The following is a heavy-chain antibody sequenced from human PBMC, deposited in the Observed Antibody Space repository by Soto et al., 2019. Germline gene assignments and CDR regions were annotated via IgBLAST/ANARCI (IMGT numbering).Heavy chain of an antibody. V-gene: IGHV3-7*03. CDR2: IKQDGSEK. D-gene: IGHD3-22*01. J-gene: IGHJ4*02. Sequence: GGSLRLSCAASGFTFSSYWMSWVRQAPGKGLEWVANIKQDGSEKYYVDSVKGRFTISRDNAKNSLYLQMNSLRAGDTAVYYCAKHITMIVVVPTWFDYWGQGTLVTVSS. CDR1: GFTFSSYW. CDR3: AKHITMIVVVPTWFDY.